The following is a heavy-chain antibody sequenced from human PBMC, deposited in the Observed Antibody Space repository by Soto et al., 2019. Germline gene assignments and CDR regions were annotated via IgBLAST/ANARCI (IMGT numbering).Heavy chain of an antibody. D-gene: IGHD6-19*01. CDR3: ARDSRGWSYYYYYGMDV. CDR1: GYTFSSYA. Sequence: QVKLVESGGGVGQPGRSLRLSCAASGYTFSSYAMHWVRQAPGKGLEWVAVISYDGSNKYYADSVKGRFTISRDNSKNTLYLQMNSLRAEDTAVYYCARDSRGWSYYYYYGMDVWGQGTTVTVSS. V-gene: IGHV3-30-3*01. J-gene: IGHJ6*02. CDR2: ISYDGSNK.